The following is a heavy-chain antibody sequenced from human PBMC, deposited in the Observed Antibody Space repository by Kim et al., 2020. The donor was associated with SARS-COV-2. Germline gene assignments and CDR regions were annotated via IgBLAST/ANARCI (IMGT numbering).Heavy chain of an antibody. J-gene: IGHJ5*02. Sequence: SETLSLTCTVSGGSISSGGYYWSWIRQHPGKGLEWIGYIYYSGSTYYNPSLKSRVTISVDTSKNQFSLKLSSVTAADTAVYYWARQPVLTIFGVVGWFDPWCQGTVVTVSS. CDR2: IYYSGST. V-gene: IGHV4-31*03. CDR3: ARQPVLTIFGVVGWFDP. CDR1: GGSISSGGYY. D-gene: IGHD3-3*01.